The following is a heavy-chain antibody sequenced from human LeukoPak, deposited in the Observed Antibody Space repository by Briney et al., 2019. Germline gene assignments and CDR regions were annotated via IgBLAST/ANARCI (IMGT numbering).Heavy chain of an antibody. CDR1: GYSISSGYY. CDR3: ALIDYYYYMDV. V-gene: IGHV4-38-2*02. J-gene: IGHJ6*03. D-gene: IGHD3-22*01. CDR2: IYYSGST. Sequence: PSETLSLTCTVSGYSISSGYYWGWIRQPPGQGLEWIGSIYYSGSTYYNPSLKSRVTISVDTSKNQFSLKLSSVTAADTAVYYCALIDYYYYMDVWGKGTTVTISS.